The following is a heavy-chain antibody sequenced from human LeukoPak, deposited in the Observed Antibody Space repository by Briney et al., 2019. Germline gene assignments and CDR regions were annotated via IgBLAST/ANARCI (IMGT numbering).Heavy chain of an antibody. CDR3: AKGPGYDFLTPIDH. CDR1: GFTFSDYN. D-gene: IGHD3-9*01. J-gene: IGHJ4*02. V-gene: IGHV3-11*01. Sequence: AGGSLRLSCAASGFTFSDYNMRWIRQAPGKGLEWVSYISSRSRTIYYADSVKGRFTLSRDNAKNSLYLQMNSLRVEDMALYYCAKGPGYDFLTPIDHWGQGTLVTVSS. CDR2: ISSRSRTI.